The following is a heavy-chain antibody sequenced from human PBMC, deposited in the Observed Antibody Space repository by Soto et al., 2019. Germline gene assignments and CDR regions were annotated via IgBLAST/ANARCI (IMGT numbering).Heavy chain of an antibody. CDR1: RITLSSYA. D-gene: IGHD1-26*01. V-gene: IGHV3-23*01. J-gene: IGHJ4*02. Sequence: LRRSSAASRITLSSYAMSWVREPPGKGPGGGSGTSASGGSTSYADSVKGRFIISSDNSKNRLYLQMNSLRAADTAVYHCAKGQNSGSYRYYFDYWGQGALVTVSS. CDR3: AKGQNSGSYRYYFDY. CDR2: TSASGGST.